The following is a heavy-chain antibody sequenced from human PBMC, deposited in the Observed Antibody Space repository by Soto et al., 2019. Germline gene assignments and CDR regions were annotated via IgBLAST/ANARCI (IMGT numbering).Heavy chain of an antibody. D-gene: IGHD3-3*01. V-gene: IGHV1-8*01. Sequence: ASVKVSCKASGYTFTSYDINWVRQATGQGLEWMGWMNPNSGNTGYAQKFQGRVTMTRNTSISTAYMELSSLRSEDTAVYYCARVGDFWSGYFSCMDVWGQGTTVTAP. CDR1: GYTFTSYD. CDR2: MNPNSGNT. CDR3: ARVGDFWSGYFSCMDV. J-gene: IGHJ6*02.